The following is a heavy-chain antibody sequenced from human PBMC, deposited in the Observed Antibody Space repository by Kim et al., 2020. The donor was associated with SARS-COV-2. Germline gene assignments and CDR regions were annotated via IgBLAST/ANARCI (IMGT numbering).Heavy chain of an antibody. V-gene: IGHV3-30*04. J-gene: IGHJ4*02. CDR1: GFTFSSYA. CDR2: ISYDGSNK. D-gene: IGHD6-19*01. CDR3: ARDPTEQWLVPQGFDY. Sequence: GGSLRLSCAASGFTFSSYAMHWVRQAPGKGLEWVAVISYDGSNKHYADSVKGRFTISRDNSKNTLYLQMNSLRAEDTAVYYCARDPTEQWLVPQGFDYWGQGTLVTVSS.